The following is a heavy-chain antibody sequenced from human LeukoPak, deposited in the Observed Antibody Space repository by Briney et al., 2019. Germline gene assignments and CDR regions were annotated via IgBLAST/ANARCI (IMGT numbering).Heavy chain of an antibody. D-gene: IGHD3-16*02. CDR3: ASAHYDYVWGSYRHSNFDY. CDR1: GFTFSSYS. J-gene: IGHJ4*02. Sequence: GGSLRLSCAASGFTFSSYSMNWVRQAPGEGLEWGSYISGSSSTIYYADSVKGRFTIARDNAKNSLYLQMNGLRTEDTAVYYCASAHYDYVWGSYRHSNFDYWGQGTLVTVSS. V-gene: IGHV3-48*04. CDR2: ISGSSSTI.